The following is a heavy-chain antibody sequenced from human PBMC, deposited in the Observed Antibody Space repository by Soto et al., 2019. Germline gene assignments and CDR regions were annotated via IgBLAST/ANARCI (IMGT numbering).Heavy chain of an antibody. CDR3: ARGGAGGSGMEFDY. CDR1: GGSISSGDYY. V-gene: IGHV4-30-4*01. D-gene: IGHD3-10*01. CDR2: IYYSGST. Sequence: QVQLQESGPGLVKPSQTLSLTCTVSGGSISSGDYYWSWIRQPPGKGLEWIGYIYYSGSTYYNPSPRGRLTISLDRPKTQFPLRRGFGPAADTAVYSWARGGAGGSGMEFDYGAQGPLAPVSS. J-gene: IGHJ4*02.